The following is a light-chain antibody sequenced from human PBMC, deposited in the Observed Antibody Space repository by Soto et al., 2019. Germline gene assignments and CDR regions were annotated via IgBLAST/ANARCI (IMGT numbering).Light chain of an antibody. V-gene: IGKV1-5*01. CDR3: QQYNKWPWT. CDR2: DAS. Sequence: DIQMTQSPSTLSASVGDRVTITCRASQTISTWLAWYQQKPGKAPKLLIFDASRLQSGVPSRFSGSGSGTEFTLTISSLQSEDFGVYYCQQYNKWPWTFGQGTKVEIK. J-gene: IGKJ1*01. CDR1: QTISTW.